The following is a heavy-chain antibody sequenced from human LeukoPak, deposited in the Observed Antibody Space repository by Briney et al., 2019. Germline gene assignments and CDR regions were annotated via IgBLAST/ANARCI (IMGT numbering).Heavy chain of an antibody. CDR3: ARQAGTF. CDR2: VYYTGST. D-gene: IGHD3-10*01. V-gene: IGHV4-39*01. Sequence: SETLSLTCTVSGGSISSNDYYWGWIRQSPGKGLEWLGSVYYTGSTFHNPSLKSRLTTSVDVSKNQVSLRLTSVTAADTATYYCARQAGTFWGQGTLVTVSS. CDR1: GGSISSNDYY. J-gene: IGHJ1*01.